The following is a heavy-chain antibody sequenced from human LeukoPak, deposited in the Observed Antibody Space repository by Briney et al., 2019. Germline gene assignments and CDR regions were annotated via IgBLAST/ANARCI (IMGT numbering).Heavy chain of an antibody. CDR2: IWYDGSNK. Sequence: PGGSLRLSCAASGFTFSSYGMHWVRQAPGKGLEWVAVIWYDGSNKYYADSVKGRFTISRDNSKNTLYPQMNSLRAEDTAVYYCARDMVRGVIITRGFDYWGQGTLVTVSS. CDR3: ARDMVRGVIITRGFDY. J-gene: IGHJ4*02. CDR1: GFTFSSYG. D-gene: IGHD3-10*01. V-gene: IGHV3-33*01.